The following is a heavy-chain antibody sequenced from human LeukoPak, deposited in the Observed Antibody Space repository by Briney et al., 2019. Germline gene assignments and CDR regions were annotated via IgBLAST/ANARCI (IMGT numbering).Heavy chain of an antibody. CDR3: GRDFWYGFDY. J-gene: IGHJ4*02. CDR2: ISQDGTGT. CDR1: GFTFSNYA. V-gene: IGHV3-30-3*01. D-gene: IGHD6-13*01. Sequence: GGSLRLSCAASGFTFSNYAFHWVRQAPGEGLEWLTVISQDGTGTWYADSVKGRVTISRDNSENTAYMQMNSLRLDDTAVYYCGRDFWYGFDYCGQGTLVAVSS.